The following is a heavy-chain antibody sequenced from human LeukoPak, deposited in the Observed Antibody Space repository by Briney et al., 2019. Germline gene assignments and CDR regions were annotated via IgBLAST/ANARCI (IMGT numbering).Heavy chain of an antibody. J-gene: IGHJ3*02. Sequence: GGSLRLSCPASGFTFDDYAMHWVRQAPGKGLEWVSGISWNSGSIGYADSMRGRFTISRDNAKNSLYLQMNSLRAEDTALYYCAKVGGAFDIWGQGTMVTVSS. CDR1: GFTFDDYA. V-gene: IGHV3-9*01. CDR2: ISWNSGSI. CDR3: AKVGGAFDI.